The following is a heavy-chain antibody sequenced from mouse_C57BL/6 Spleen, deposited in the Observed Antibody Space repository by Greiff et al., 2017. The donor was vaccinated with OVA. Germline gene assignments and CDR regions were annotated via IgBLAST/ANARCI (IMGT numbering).Heavy chain of an antibody. CDR2: INPNNGTT. D-gene: IGHD1-1*01. Sequence: VQLQQSGPELVKPGASVKISCKASGYSFTDYNMNWVKQSNGKSLEWIGVINPNNGTTSYNQKFKGKATLTVDQSSSTAYMQLNSLTSEDSAVYYCASITTVGSPGAMCYWGQGTSVTVAS. CDR1: GYSFTDYN. J-gene: IGHJ4*01. V-gene: IGHV1-39*01. CDR3: ASITTVGSPGAMCY.